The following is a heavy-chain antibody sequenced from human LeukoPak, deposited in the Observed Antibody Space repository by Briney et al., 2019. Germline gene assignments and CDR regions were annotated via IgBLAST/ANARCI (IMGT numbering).Heavy chain of an antibody. CDR2: IWEDGSNI. J-gene: IGHJ4*02. CDR3: ARAGYNSGWYEY. Sequence: GGSLRLSCAASGFIFSTYGMHWVRQAPGKGLECVAGIWEDGSNIYYADSVKGRFIISRDNSKNTLYLQMNSLRAEDTAVYYCARAGYNSGWYEYWGQGTLVTVSS. D-gene: IGHD6-19*01. V-gene: IGHV3-33*01. CDR1: GFIFSTYG.